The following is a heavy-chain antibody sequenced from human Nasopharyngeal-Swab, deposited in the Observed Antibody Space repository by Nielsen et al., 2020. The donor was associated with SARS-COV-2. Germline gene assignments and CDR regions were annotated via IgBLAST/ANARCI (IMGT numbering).Heavy chain of an antibody. V-gene: IGHV4-59*13. D-gene: IGHD3-10*01. CDR1: GGSISSYY. J-gene: IGHJ6*02. CDR3: ARDRSPAYGSGGWGAYYYGMDV. Sequence: SETLSLTCTVSGGSISSYYWSWIRQPPGKGLEWIGYIYYSGNTNYNPSLKSRVTISVDTSKNQFSLKLSSVTAADTAVYYCARDRSPAYGSGGWGAYYYGMDVWGQGTTVTVSS. CDR2: IYYSGNT.